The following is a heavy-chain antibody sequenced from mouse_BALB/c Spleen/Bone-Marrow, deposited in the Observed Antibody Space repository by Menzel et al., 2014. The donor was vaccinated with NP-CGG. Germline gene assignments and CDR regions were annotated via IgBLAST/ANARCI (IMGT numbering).Heavy chain of an antibody. Sequence: DVKLVESGGGLVQPGGSLKLSCAVSGFVFSRYWMSWVRQAPGKGLEWIGEINPDSSTINYTRSLKDKFIISRDNAKNPLYLRLNKVRSEDTTLYYCARLHYYGYLIYWGQGTTLPVSS. D-gene: IGHD1-2*01. CDR1: GFVFSRYW. CDR2: INPDSSTI. V-gene: IGHV4-1*02. J-gene: IGHJ2*01. CDR3: ARLHYYGYLIY.